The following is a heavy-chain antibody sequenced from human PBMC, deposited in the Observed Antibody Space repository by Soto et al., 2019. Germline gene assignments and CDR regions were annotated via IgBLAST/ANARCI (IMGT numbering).Heavy chain of an antibody. CDR2: IIPIFGTA. J-gene: IGHJ4*02. CDR1: GGTFSSYA. Sequence: SVKVSCKAPGGTFSSYAISWVRQAPGQGLEWMGGIIPIFGTANYAQKFQGRVTITADESTSTAYMELSSLRSEGTAVYYCARVSNPGYSSGWYELDYWGQGTLVTVSS. CDR3: ARVSNPGYSSGWYELDY. V-gene: IGHV1-69*13. D-gene: IGHD6-19*01.